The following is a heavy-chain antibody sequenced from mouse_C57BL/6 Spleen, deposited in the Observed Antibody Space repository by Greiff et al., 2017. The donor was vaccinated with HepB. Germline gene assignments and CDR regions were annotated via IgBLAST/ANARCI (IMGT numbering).Heavy chain of an antibody. D-gene: IGHD1-1*01. CDR1: GFTFSSYA. J-gene: IGHJ4*01. CDR3: TRDPQLRGLHYYAMDY. Sequence: EVKLMESGEGLVKPGGSLKLSCAASGFTFSSYAMSWVRQTPEKRLEWVAYISSGGDHIYYADTVKGRFTISRDNARNTLYLQMSSLKSEDTAMYYCTRDPQLRGLHYYAMDYWGQGTSVTVSS. V-gene: IGHV5-9-1*02. CDR2: ISSGGDHI.